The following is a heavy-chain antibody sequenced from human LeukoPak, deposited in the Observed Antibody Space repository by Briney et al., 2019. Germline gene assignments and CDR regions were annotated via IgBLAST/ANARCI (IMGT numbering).Heavy chain of an antibody. D-gene: IGHD6-13*01. CDR2: IQYDGSNK. J-gene: IGHJ3*02. CDR1: GFSFSSYG. V-gene: IGHV3-30*02. CDR3: AKSLIAAAGTGAFDM. Sequence: GGSLRLSCAASGFSFSSYGMQWVRQAPGKGLERVAFIQYDGSNKYYAESVKGRFTISRDNSKNTLYLQINSLRAEDTALYYCAKSLIAAAGTGAFDMWGQGTMVTVS.